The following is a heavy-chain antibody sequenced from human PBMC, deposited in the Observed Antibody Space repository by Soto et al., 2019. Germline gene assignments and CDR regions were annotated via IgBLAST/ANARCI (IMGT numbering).Heavy chain of an antibody. CDR3: ARAEYSGYDKFDY. Sequence: QVQLVQSGAEVKKAGSSVKVSCKACGGTFSSYTISWVRQAPGQGLEWMGRIIPILGIANYAQKFQGRVTITADKSTSTAYMELSSLRSEDTAVYYCARAEYSGYDKFDYWGQGTLVTVSS. D-gene: IGHD5-12*01. CDR1: GGTFSSYT. CDR2: IIPILGIA. V-gene: IGHV1-69*02. J-gene: IGHJ4*02.